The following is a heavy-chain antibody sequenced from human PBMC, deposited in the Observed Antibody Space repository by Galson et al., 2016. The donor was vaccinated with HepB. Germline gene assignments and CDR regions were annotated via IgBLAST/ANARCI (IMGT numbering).Heavy chain of an antibody. Sequence: SLRLSCAASGFAFRTHSMNWVRQTPEQGLEWVASITGTDYYTYYADSVKGRFTISRDNSKNTPYLQMTSLRAEDTAVYYCAKDLIAVARPYFDSWGQGTLVTVSS. V-gene: IGHV3-23*01. J-gene: IGHJ4*02. CDR2: ITGTDYYT. CDR3: AKDLIAVARPYFDS. CDR1: GFAFRTHS. D-gene: IGHD6-19*01.